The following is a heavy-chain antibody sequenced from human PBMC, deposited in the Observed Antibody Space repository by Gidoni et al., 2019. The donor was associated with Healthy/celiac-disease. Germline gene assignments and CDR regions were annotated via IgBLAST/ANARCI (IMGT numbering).Heavy chain of an antibody. D-gene: IGHD7-27*01. Sequence: QVQLVASGGGVVQPGRSLRLSCAASGFTFSSYGMHWVRQAPGKGLAWVAVIWYDGSNKYYADSVKGRFTISRDNSKNTLYLQMNSLRAEDTAVYYCARDGDEGPLDYWGQGTLVTVSS. CDR3: ARDGDEGPLDY. CDR2: IWYDGSNK. J-gene: IGHJ4*02. CDR1: GFTFSSYG. V-gene: IGHV3-33*01.